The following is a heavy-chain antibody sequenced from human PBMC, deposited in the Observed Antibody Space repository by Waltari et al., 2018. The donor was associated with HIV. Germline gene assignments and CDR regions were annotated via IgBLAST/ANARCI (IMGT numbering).Heavy chain of an antibody. CDR3: ARDRNTWNFGDWFDP. CDR1: GFTFSSYA. D-gene: IGHD1-7*01. V-gene: IGHV3-30*04. CDR2: RSYDGSNK. Sequence: QVQLVESGGGVVQPGRSLRLSCAASGFTFSSYAMHWVRQAPGKGLEWLAVRSYDGSNKDYADSVKGRFTISRDNSKNTLYLQMNSLRADDTAVYYCARDRNTWNFGDWFDPWGQGTLVTVSS. J-gene: IGHJ5*02.